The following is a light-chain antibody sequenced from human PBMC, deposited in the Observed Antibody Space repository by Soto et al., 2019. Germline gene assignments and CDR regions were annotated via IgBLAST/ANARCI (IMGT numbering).Light chain of an antibody. J-gene: IGKJ3*01. CDR2: GAS. CDR3: QQYNTWPPR. Sequence: EIVMTQSPATLSVSPGASATLSCRASQSISTNLAWYQQKPGQAPRLLISGASTRATGIPARFSGSGSGTEFTLTISSLQSEDFAVYYCQQYNTWPPRFGPGTKIHI. CDR1: QSISTN. V-gene: IGKV3-15*01.